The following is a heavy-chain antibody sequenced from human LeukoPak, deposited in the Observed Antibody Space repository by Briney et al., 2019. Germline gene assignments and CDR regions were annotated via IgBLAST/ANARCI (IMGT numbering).Heavy chain of an antibody. D-gene: IGHD2-2*02. V-gene: IGHV1-69*13. CDR2: IIPIFGTA. CDR1: GGTFSSYA. Sequence: GASVKVSCKASGGTFSSYAISWVRQAPGQGLEWMGGIIPIFGTANYAQKFQGRVTITADESTSTAYMELSSLRSEDTAVYYCARGTVVPAAIKGHYYYYYMDVWGKGTTVTVSS. CDR3: ARGTVVPAAIKGHYYYYYMDV. J-gene: IGHJ6*03.